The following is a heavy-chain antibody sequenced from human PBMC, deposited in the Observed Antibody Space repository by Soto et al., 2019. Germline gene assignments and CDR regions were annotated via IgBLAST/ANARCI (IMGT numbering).Heavy chain of an antibody. CDR3: ARDYRAIIAARPNYYYYGMDV. V-gene: IGHV1-69*01. D-gene: IGHD6-6*01. CDR2: IIPIFGTA. J-gene: IGHJ6*02. Sequence: QVQLVQSGAEVKKPGSSVKVSCKASGGTFSSYAISWVRQAPGQGLEWMGGIIPIFGTANYAQKFQGRVTITADESTSTAYMELSSLRSEDTAVYSCARDYRAIIAARPNYYYYGMDVWGQGTTVTVSS. CDR1: GGTFSSYA.